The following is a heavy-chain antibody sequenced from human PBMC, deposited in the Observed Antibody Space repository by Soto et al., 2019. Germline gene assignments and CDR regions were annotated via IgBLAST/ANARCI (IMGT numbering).Heavy chain of an antibody. D-gene: IGHD6-6*01. CDR3: ARDAPRTSTPFDP. V-gene: IGHV1-18*04. CDR1: GYTFTSYG. CDR2: ISAYNGNT. J-gene: IGHJ5*02. Sequence: AASVKVSCKASGYTFTSYGISLVRQAPGQGREWMGWISAYNGNTNYAQKLQGRVTMTTDTSTSTAYMELRSLRSDDTAVYYCARDAPRTSTPFDPWGQGTLVTVSS.